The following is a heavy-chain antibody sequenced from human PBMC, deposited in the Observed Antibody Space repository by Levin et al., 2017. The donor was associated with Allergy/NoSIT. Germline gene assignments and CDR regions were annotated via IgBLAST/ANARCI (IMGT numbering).Heavy chain of an antibody. CDR1: GYTFTSYG. CDR2: ISTYNGNT. CDR3: ARDVNLYYFMDV. Sequence: GASVKVSCKASGYTFTSYGISWVRQAPGQGLEWMGWISTYNGNTNFAQRLQGRVTMTTDTSTSTAYMELRSLRSDDTAVYFCARDVNLYYFMDVWGKGTTVTVSS. J-gene: IGHJ6*03. V-gene: IGHV1-18*01.